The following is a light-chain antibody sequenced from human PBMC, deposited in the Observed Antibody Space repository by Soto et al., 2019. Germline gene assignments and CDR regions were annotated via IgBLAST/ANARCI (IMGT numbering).Light chain of an antibody. CDR1: QSIETW. Sequence: DIQMTQSPSTLSASVGDRVTITCRASQSIETWLAWYQQKPGEAPKLLIYDASALPRGVPSRFSGSGSGTKFTLTINSLQSEDFAIYYCQPYNNWPLTFGGGTKVDIK. J-gene: IGKJ4*01. CDR3: QPYNNWPLT. V-gene: IGKV1-5*01. CDR2: DAS.